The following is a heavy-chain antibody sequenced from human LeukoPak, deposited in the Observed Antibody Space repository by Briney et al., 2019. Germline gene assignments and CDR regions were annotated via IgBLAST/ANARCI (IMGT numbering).Heavy chain of an antibody. J-gene: IGHJ3*02. CDR2: ISCDGGSI. D-gene: IGHD5-24*01. CDR3: AKDTEDGYNLGDGFDI. V-gene: IGHV3-9*01. CDR1: GFTFDDYS. Sequence: GGSLRLSCAASGFTFDDYSMHWVRQAPGKGLEWVSGISCDGGSIGYADSVKGRFTISRDNAKNSLYLQMNSLRAEDTALYYCAKDTEDGYNLGDGFDIWGQGTMVTVSS.